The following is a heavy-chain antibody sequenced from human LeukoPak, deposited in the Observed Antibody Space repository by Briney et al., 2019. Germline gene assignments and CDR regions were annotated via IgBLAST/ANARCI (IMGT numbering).Heavy chain of an antibody. CDR3: ARDHKGYSYGYRRGYSYYYYMDV. D-gene: IGHD5-18*01. CDR1: GFTFSSYA. J-gene: IGHJ6*03. CDR2: ISGSGGST. Sequence: GGSLRLSCAASGFTFSSYAMSWVRQAPGKGLEWVSFISGSGGSTYYVDSVKGRFTISRDNSKNTLYLQMNSLRAEDTAVYYCARDHKGYSYGYRRGYSYYYYMDVWGKGTTVTVSS. V-gene: IGHV3-23*01.